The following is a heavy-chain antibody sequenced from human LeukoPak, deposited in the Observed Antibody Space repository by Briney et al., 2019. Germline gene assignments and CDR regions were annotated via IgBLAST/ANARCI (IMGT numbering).Heavy chain of an antibody. CDR3: AREIPPSYYYGSGTYYSHFDY. CDR1: GGSISNSRYY. J-gene: IGHJ4*02. CDR2: IYYSGST. Sequence: SETLSLTCTISGGSISNSRYYWGWIRQPPGQGLEWIGSIYYSGSTYYNPSLKSRVTISVDTSNNQFSLKLNSVTAADTAVFYCAREIPPSYYYGSGTYYSHFDYWGQGALVTVSS. D-gene: IGHD3-10*01. V-gene: IGHV4-39*07.